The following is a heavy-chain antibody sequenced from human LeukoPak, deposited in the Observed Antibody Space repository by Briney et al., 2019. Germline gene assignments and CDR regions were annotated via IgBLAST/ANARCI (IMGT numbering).Heavy chain of an antibody. CDR3: ARDFGDYYGMDV. J-gene: IGHJ6*02. CDR2: INPKSGGR. D-gene: IGHD3-10*01. CDR1: GYTFTDYY. V-gene: IGHV1-2*02. Sequence: ASVKLSCTASGYTFTDYYMHWVRQAPGQGLEWMGWINPKSGGRSYAQRFQGRVTMTRDTSISTAYMELSRLRSDDTAVYYCARDFGDYYGMDVWGQGTTVTVSS.